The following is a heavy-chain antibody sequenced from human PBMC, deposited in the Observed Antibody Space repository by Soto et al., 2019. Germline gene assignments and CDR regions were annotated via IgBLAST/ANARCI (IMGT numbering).Heavy chain of an antibody. D-gene: IGHD1-26*01. V-gene: IGHV1-46*03. CDR2: INPSGGST. CDR1: GYTFTSYY. Sequence: ASVKVSCKASGYTFTSYYMHWVRQAPGHGLEWMGIINPSGGSTSYAQKFQGRVTMTRDTSTSTVYMELSSLRSEDTAVYYCTKVGAEYLVSRGDRWFDPWGPGTLVTVSS. J-gene: IGHJ5*02. CDR3: TKVGAEYLVSRGDRWFDP.